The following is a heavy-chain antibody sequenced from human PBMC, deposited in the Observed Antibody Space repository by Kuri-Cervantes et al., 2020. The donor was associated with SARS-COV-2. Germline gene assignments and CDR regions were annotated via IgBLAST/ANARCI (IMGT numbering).Heavy chain of an antibody. CDR3: TKGGSLDI. J-gene: IGHJ3*02. CDR2: ISGSGGST. V-gene: IGHV3-23*01. Sequence: GESLKISCAASGFTFSSYAMTWVRQAPGKGLEWVSAISGSGGSTYYADSVKGRFTISRDNSKNTLYLQMNSLRAEDTAVYYCTKGGSLDIWGQGTRVTVSS. CDR1: GFTFSSYA.